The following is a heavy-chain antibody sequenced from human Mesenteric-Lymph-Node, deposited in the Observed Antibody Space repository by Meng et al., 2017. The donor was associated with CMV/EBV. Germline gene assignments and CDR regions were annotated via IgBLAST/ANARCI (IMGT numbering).Heavy chain of an antibody. CDR1: GFTFDDYA. Sequence: GGSLRLSCAASGFTFDDYAMDWDRQAPGKGLEWVSGICWNSGSIDYADSVKGRFTIPRDNGKNSLYLQMNSLRTEDMALYYCARAIRTIFGVVIASHYYYGMDVWGQGTTVTVSS. D-gene: IGHD3-3*01. J-gene: IGHJ6*02. CDR2: ICWNSGSI. CDR3: ARAIRTIFGVVIASHYYYGMDV. V-gene: IGHV3-9*03.